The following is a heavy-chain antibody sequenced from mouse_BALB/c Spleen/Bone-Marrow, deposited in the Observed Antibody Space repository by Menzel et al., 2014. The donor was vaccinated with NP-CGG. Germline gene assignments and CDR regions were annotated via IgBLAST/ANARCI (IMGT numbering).Heavy chain of an antibody. CDR3: SRGRRDALDY. V-gene: IGHV1S81*02. Sequence: VKLQESGAELVKPGASVKLSCKASGCTFXSYYMYWVKQRPGQGLEWFGEINPSNGGTNFNEKFKNKATLTVDKSSSTAYMQLSSLTSEDSAVYYCSRGRRDALDYWGQGTSVTVSS. J-gene: IGHJ4*01. CDR2: INPSNGGT. CDR1: GCTFXSYY.